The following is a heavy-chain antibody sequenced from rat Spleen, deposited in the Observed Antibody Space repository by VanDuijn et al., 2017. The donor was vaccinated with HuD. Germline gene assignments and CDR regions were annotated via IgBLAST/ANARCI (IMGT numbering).Heavy chain of an antibody. V-gene: IGHV6-6*01. J-gene: IGHJ2*01. CDR3: ARPSGY. D-gene: IGHD3-2*01. CDR2: MGGGANNYAT. CDR1: GFTFSTAW. Sequence: EVQLVESGGGLVQPGNSLKLSCATSGFTFSTAWMYWYRQFPEKRLEWVARMGGGANNYATDYTESVKGRFTISRDDSKSSIYLQMNNLKEEDTAIYYCARPSGYWGQGVMVTVSS.